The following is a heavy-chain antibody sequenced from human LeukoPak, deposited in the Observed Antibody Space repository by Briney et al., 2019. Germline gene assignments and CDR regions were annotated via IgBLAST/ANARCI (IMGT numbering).Heavy chain of an antibody. J-gene: IGHJ5*02. Sequence: PGGSLRLSCAASGFTFSDYYMSWIRQAPGKGLEWVSYISSSCSTIYYADSVKGRFTISRDNAKNSLYLQMNSLRAEDTAVYYCARDRSSSSWYRWFDPWGQGTLVTVSS. D-gene: IGHD6-13*01. CDR3: ARDRSSSSWYRWFDP. CDR1: GFTFSDYY. V-gene: IGHV3-11*01. CDR2: ISSSCSTI.